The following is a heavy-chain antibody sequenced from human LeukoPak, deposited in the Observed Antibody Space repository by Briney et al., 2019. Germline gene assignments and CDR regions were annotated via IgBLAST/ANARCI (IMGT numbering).Heavy chain of an antibody. CDR3: ARGPEWYYFDY. V-gene: IGHV4-59*08. Sequence: SETLSLTCTVSGGSISSYYWSWMRHPPGKGLEWIGYIYYSGSAIYSPSLKSRATISVDTSKNQFSLRLSSVTAADTAVYYCARGPEWYYFDYWGQGTLVTVSS. CDR2: IYYSGSA. CDR1: GGSISSYY. D-gene: IGHD3-3*01. J-gene: IGHJ4*02.